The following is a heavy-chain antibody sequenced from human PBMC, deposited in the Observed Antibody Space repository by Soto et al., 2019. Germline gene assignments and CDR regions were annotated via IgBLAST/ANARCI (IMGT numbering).Heavy chain of an antibody. D-gene: IGHD3-10*01. CDR2: ISAYNGNT. V-gene: IGHV1-18*01. CDR1: GYTFTSYG. CDR3: ARPFAYHITGSSLFTPNWFDP. Sequence: QVQLVQSGAEVKKPGASVKVSCKASGYTFTSYGISWVRQAPGQGLEWMGWISAYNGNTNYAQKLQGRVTMTTDTSTSTAYMERRSLRADDTAVYYCARPFAYHITGSSLFTPNWFDPWGQGTLVTVSS. J-gene: IGHJ5*02.